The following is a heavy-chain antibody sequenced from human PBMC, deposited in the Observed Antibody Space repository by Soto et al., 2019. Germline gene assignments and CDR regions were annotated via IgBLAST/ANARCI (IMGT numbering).Heavy chain of an antibody. J-gene: IGHJ4*02. V-gene: IGHV1-18*01. CDR1: GYTFTSYG. D-gene: IGHD3-22*01. CDR2: ISAYNGNT. Sequence: ASVKVSCKASGYTFTSYGISWVRQAPGQGLEWMGWISAYNGNTNYAQKLQGRVTMTTDTSTSTAYMELRSLRSDDTAVYYCARDGYDSSGYYPGPFDYWGQGTLVTVSS. CDR3: ARDGYDSSGYYPGPFDY.